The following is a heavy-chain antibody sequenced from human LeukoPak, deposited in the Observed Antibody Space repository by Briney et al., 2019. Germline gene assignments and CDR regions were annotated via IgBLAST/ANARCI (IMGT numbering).Heavy chain of an antibody. V-gene: IGHV4-4*09. CDR3: AASYDYKVARFDL. D-gene: IGHD5-12*01. CDR2: INTNGRT. CDR1: GGSIRDYQ. J-gene: IGHJ4*02. Sequence: PSETLSLTCAVSGGSIRDYQWSWIRQPPGKGLEWIGHINTNGRTDHNPSLRSRLTCSVDTSRDQFSLKLSSVTAADTAMYYCAASYDYKVARFDLWRQGTLVTVSS.